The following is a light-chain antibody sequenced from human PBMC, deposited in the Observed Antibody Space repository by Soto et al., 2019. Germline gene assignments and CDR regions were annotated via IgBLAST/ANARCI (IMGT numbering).Light chain of an antibody. J-gene: IGKJ1*01. CDR1: QTINNN. V-gene: IGKV3-15*01. Sequence: ETVMTPSPATLSLSPGERATLSCRASQTINNNLVWYQQRPGQAPRLLIYGASSRATGIPVRFSGSGSGTEFTLTITSLQSEDFAVYYCQQYNVWPRTFGQGTKVHIK. CDR3: QQYNVWPRT. CDR2: GAS.